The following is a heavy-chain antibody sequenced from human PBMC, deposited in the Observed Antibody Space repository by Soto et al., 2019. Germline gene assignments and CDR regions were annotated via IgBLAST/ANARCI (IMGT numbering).Heavy chain of an antibody. V-gene: IGHV6-1*01. CDR3: AVGYYDFWRGYTPLTYYLDY. D-gene: IGHD3-3*01. Sequence: SQTLSLTCAISGDSVSSNSAAWNWIRQSPSRGLEWLGRTYYRSKWYNDYAVSVKSRITINPDTSKNQFSLQLNSVPPEDTAVYYCAVGYYDFWRGYTPLTYYLDYWGQGTLVTVSS. J-gene: IGHJ4*02. CDR1: GDSVSSNSAA. CDR2: TYYRSKWYN.